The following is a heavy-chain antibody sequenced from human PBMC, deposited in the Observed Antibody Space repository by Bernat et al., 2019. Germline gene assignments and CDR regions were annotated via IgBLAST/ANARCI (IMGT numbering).Heavy chain of an antibody. CDR3: ARDPISYGDYYFDY. J-gene: IGHJ4*02. CDR1: GFTFSSYW. CDR2: IKQDGSEK. Sequence: VQLVESGGGVVQPGGSLRLSCAASGFTFSSYWMSWVRQAPGKGLEWVANIKQDGSEKYYVDSVKGRFTISRDNAKNSLYLQMNSLRAEDTAVYYCARDPISYGDYYFDYWGQGTLVTVSS. V-gene: IGHV3-7*03. D-gene: IGHD4-17*01.